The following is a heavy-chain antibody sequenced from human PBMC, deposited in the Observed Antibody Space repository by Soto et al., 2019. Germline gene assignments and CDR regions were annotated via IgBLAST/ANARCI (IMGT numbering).Heavy chain of an antibody. CDR1: GASISSGAYY. D-gene: IGHD3-3*01. V-gene: IGHV4-31*03. Sequence: SETLSLTCTVSGASISSGAYYWSWIHQHPGKGLEWIGYIYYRGYTYYNPSLKSRVNISVYTSKNQLSLKLNSVSAADTAVYYCARAQRGLRFLEWLPTYGMDVWGQGTTVTVSS. CDR3: ARAQRGLRFLEWLPTYGMDV. J-gene: IGHJ6*02. CDR2: IYYRGYT.